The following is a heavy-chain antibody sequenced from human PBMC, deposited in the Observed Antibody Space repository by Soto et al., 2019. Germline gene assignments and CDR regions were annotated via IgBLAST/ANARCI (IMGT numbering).Heavy chain of an antibody. CDR2: IYYSGTT. D-gene: IGHD5-18*01. J-gene: IGHJ4*02. V-gene: IGHV4-31*03. Sequence: SETLSLTCTVSGGSISSEGYYWSWFRQLPGKGLEWIGDIYYSGTTYHNPSLRSRLTISGDASKNQFSLKLSSVTAADPALYYCARGRGYSYGPYYFDYWGQGTLVTVSS. CDR1: GGSISSEGYY. CDR3: ARGRGYSYGPYYFDY.